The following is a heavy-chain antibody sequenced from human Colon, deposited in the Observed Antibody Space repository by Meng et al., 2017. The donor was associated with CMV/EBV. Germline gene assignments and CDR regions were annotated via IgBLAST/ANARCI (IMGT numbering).Heavy chain of an antibody. V-gene: IGHV3-7*01. D-gene: IGHD6-19*01. J-gene: IGHJ5*02. CDR1: GSSFSNSW. CDR2: TNEDGSDK. CDR3: VRGGGWSS. Sequence: GESLKISCAASGSSFSNSWMIWVRRAPGKGLEWVAKTNEDGSDKYYVDSVKGRFTISRDNPKNSLYLQMNSLRAEDTAVYCCVRGGGWSSWGQGTLVTVSS.